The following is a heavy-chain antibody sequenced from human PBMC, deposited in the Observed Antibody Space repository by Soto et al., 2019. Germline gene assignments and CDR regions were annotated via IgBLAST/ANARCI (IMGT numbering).Heavy chain of an antibody. J-gene: IGHJ6*02. CDR3: DRDGEYSGMDV. CDR1: GFTSTDHA. D-gene: IGHD3-3*01. Sequence: PGGSLRLSCAFSGFTSTDHALTWVRQAPGKGLEWVAFTTSHSYGGTTDYAASVKGRFTISRDDSKSIAYLQMNSLQIADTAIYYCDRDGEYSGMDVWGQGTTVTVSS. V-gene: IGHV3-49*04. CDR2: TTSHSYGGTT.